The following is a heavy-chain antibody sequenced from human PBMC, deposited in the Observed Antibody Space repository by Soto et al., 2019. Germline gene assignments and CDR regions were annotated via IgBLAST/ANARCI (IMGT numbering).Heavy chain of an antibody. Sequence: PVVSLILSCLASGVIFSDDAIHWARQAPVKGLEWVALSSPAVTNQYYADSAKGRFTISRDNSKNTLYLQMNSLRPEDTGLYYCAPENSSISTRLLQQWGQGNRVIVSS. V-gene: IGHV3-30-3*01. CDR3: APENSSISTRLLQQ. J-gene: IGHJ1*01. CDR1: GVIFSDDA. D-gene: IGHD6-6*01. CDR2: SSPAVTNQ.